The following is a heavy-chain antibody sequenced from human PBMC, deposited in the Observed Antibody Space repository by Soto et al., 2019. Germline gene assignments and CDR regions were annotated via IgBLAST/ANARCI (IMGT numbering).Heavy chain of an antibody. CDR3: AKDSNKYSSSLRGRYFDY. D-gene: IGHD4-4*01. CDR2: ISGGGSNT. V-gene: IGHV3-23*01. CDR1: GFPFSSYV. Sequence: PVGSLRLSCAASGFPFSSYVMSWVRQAPGKGLEWVSGISGGGSNTFYADYVKGRFTISRDNSKNTLLLQMNSLGAEDTAVYYCAKDSNKYSSSLRGRYFDYWGQGIGVTVSS. J-gene: IGHJ4*02.